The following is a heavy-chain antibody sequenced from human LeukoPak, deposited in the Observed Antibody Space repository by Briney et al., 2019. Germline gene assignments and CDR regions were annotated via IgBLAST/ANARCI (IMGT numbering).Heavy chain of an antibody. V-gene: IGHV1-69*13. CDR1: GGTFSSYA. CDR2: IIPIFGTA. D-gene: IGHD5-18*01. J-gene: IGHJ4*02. CDR3: ASDGYSYGTSLDY. Sequence: SVKVSCKASGGTFSSYAISWVRQAPGQGLEWMGGIIPIFGTANYAQKFQGRVTITADESTSTAYMELSSLRSEDTAVYYCASDGYSYGTSLDYWGQGTLVTVSS.